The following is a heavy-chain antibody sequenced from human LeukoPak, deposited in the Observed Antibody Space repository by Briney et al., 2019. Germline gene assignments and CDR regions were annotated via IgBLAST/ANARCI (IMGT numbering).Heavy chain of an antibody. J-gene: IGHJ5*02. V-gene: IGHV3-33*01. Sequence: GRSLRLSCAASGFTFSSYGMHWVRQAPGKGLEWVAVIWYDGSNKYYADSVKGRFTISRDNSKNTLYLQMNSLRAEDTAVYYCARPGGQGGPPPPNGFAPWGQETLVTFPS. D-gene: IGHD3-16*01. CDR3: ARPGGQGGPPPPNGFAP. CDR2: IWYDGSNK. CDR1: GFTFSSYG.